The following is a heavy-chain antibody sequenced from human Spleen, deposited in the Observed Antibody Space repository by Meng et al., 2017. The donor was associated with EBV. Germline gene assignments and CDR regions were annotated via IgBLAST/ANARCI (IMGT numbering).Heavy chain of an antibody. Sequence: QVQQQQWGAGLWKASVTLSLPCAVDGESFGAYYRRWIRQPPGRGLEWIGDVIHSVNTSYSPSLKSRVTISVDTSKSQFSLKLRSMTAADTAVYYCATGWGKTNYWGQGTLVTVSS. J-gene: IGHJ4*02. CDR1: GESFGAYY. CDR2: VIHSVNT. CDR3: ATGWGKTNY. D-gene: IGHD3-16*01. V-gene: IGHV4-34*12.